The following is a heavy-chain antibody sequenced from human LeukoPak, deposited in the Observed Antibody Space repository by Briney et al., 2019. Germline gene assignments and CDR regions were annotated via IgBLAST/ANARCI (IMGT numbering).Heavy chain of an antibody. CDR1: GDGVSSNSAA. Sequence: SQTLSLTCAISGDGVSSNSAAWNWIRQSPSRGLEWLGRTHYRSKWYNDYAVSVKSRVTLKPDTSKNQFSLQLNSVTPEDTAVYYCARGYSYGYDFHYWGQGTLVTVSS. CDR3: ARGYSYGYDFHY. V-gene: IGHV6-1*01. D-gene: IGHD5-18*01. CDR2: THYRSKWYN. J-gene: IGHJ4*02.